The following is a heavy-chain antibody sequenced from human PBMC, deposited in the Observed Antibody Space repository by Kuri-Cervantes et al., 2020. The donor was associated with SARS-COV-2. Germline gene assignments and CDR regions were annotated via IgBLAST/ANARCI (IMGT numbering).Heavy chain of an antibody. J-gene: IGHJ5*02. CDR3: ARARDWFDP. CDR2: IYYSGST. CDR1: GGSISSSSYY. Sequence: GSLRLSCTVSGGSISSSSYYWGWIRQPPGKGLEWIGSIYYSGSTYNNPSLKSRVTISVDTSKNQFSLKLSSVTAADTAVYYCARARDWFDPWGQGTLVTVSS. V-gene: IGHV4-39*07.